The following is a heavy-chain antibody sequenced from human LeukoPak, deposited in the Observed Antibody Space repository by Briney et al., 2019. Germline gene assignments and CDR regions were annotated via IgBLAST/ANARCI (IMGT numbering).Heavy chain of an antibody. V-gene: IGHV3-74*03. CDR1: GFSFTTW. CDR3: ARTDNLDY. Sequence: GGSLRLSCVASGFSFTTWMHWVRQAPGKGLVWVARIRGDETIATYAESVKGRFTISRDNARNTLYLQMNSLRAEDTAVYYCARTDNLDYWGQGTPVTVSS. CDR2: IRGDETIA. D-gene: IGHD2-15*01. J-gene: IGHJ4*02.